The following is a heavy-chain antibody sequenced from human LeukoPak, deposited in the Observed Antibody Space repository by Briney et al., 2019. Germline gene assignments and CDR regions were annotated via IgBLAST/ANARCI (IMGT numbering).Heavy chain of an antibody. CDR2: MSPDGGIT. J-gene: IGHJ4*02. CDR3: ARERDITDYYDSSGYSVDFDY. Sequence: GGSLRLSCADSGFTLSSCWVHGVRQPPGRGLVWGSRMSPDGGITNYADSVRGRFTISRDNAKNSLYLQMNSLRAEDTAVYYCARERDITDYYDSSGYSVDFDYWGQGTLVTVSS. V-gene: IGHV3-74*01. D-gene: IGHD3-22*01. CDR1: GFTLSSCW.